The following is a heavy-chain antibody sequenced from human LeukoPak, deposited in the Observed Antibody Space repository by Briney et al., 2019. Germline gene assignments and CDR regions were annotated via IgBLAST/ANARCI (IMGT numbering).Heavy chain of an antibody. Sequence: GGSLRLSCAASGFTFSSYAMSWVRQAPGKGLEWVSAISGSGGSTYYADSVKGRFTISRDNSKNTLYLQMNSLRAEDTAVYYCAKGGDLGYSSSWCVYWGQGTLVTVSS. CDR2: ISGSGGST. J-gene: IGHJ4*02. CDR3: AKGGDLGYSSSWCVY. D-gene: IGHD6-13*01. V-gene: IGHV3-23*01. CDR1: GFTFSSYA.